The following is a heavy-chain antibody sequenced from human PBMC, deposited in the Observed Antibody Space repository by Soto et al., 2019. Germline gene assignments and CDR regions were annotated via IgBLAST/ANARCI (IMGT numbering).Heavy chain of an antibody. CDR3: VKDWTGDTCPCMDV. J-gene: IGHJ6*01. CDR1: GFTFNNYA. D-gene: IGHD2-8*02. V-gene: IGHV3-23*01. Sequence: EVQLLESGGGLVQPGGSLRLSCAASGFTFNNYAMTWVRQAPGKGLEWVSTISGRDDSTYYADSVKGRLTISRANSKNALYLQMSSLRAEDTALYYCVKDWTGDTCPCMDVWGQGTTVTVSS. CDR2: ISGRDDST.